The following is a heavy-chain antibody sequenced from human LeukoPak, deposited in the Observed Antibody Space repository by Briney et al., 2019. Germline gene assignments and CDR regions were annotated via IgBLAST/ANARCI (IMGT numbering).Heavy chain of an antibody. CDR2: INPNSGST. Sequence: ASVRVSCEVSGDSFTAYYLHSVGQAPGQRIEWMGWINPNSGSTNYAKKFHGSVAMTRNTSTNKAYMELTRLRSDDTAVYYCARFAVLPVWGQGTTVTVSS. D-gene: IGHD2-15*01. J-gene: IGHJ6*02. V-gene: IGHV1-2*02. CDR3: ARFAVLPV. CDR1: GDSFTAYY.